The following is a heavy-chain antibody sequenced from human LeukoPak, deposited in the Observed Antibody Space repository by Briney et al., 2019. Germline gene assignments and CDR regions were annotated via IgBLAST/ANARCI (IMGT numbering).Heavy chain of an antibody. CDR2: ISAYNGNT. J-gene: IGHJ5*02. V-gene: IGHV1-18*01. D-gene: IGHD6-25*01. CDR3: ARVVAAAVITCFAP. Sequence: ASVKVSCKASGYTFTSYGISWVRQAPGQGLEWMGWISAYNGNTNYAQKLQGRVTMTTDTSTSTANMELRSLRSDDTAVYYCARVVAAAVITCFAPGGKGPLVPVSS. CDR1: GYTFTSYG.